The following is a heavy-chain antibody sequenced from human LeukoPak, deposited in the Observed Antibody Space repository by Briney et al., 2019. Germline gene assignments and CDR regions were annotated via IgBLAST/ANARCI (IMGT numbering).Heavy chain of an antibody. Sequence: GGSLRLSCAASGFTFSDYYMSWIRQAPGKGLEWVSYISSSGSTIYYADSVKGRFTISRDNAKNSLYLQMNSLRAEDTAVYYCAARADCSSTSCYTTAEYFQHWGQGTLVTVSS. V-gene: IGHV3-11*01. J-gene: IGHJ1*01. CDR1: GFTFSDYY. CDR3: AARADCSSTSCYTTAEYFQH. CDR2: ISSSGSTI. D-gene: IGHD2-2*02.